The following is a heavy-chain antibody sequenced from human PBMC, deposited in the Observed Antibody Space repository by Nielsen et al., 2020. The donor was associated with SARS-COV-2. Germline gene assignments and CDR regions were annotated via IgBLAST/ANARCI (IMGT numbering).Heavy chain of an antibody. V-gene: IGHV3-30*18. D-gene: IGHD5-12*01. CDR3: AKESVDIVATLEDYYYGMDV. Sequence: GGSLRLSCAASGFTFSSYGVHWVRQAPGKGLEWVAVISYDGSNKYYADSVKGRFTISRDNSKNTLYLQMNSLRAEDTAVYYCAKESVDIVATLEDYYYGMDVWGKGTTVTVSS. CDR2: ISYDGSNK. J-gene: IGHJ6*04. CDR1: GFTFSSYG.